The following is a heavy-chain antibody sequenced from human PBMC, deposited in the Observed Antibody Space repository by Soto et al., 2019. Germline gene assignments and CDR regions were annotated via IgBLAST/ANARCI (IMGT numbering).Heavy chain of an antibody. J-gene: IGHJ3*02. CDR2: ISSSSRYI. Sequence: GGSLRLSCAASGFTFSSYSMNWVRQAPGKGLEWVSSISSSSRYIYYADSVKGRFTISRDNAKNSLYLQMNSLRAEDTAVYYCAIDRLIRPSSSYFGGDCYDAFDIWGQGTMVTVSS. V-gene: IGHV3-21*01. CDR3: AIDRLIRPSSSYFGGDCYDAFDI. D-gene: IGHD2-21*02. CDR1: GFTFSSYS.